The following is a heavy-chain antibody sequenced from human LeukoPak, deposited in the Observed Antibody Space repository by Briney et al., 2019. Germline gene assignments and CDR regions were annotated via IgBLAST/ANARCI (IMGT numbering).Heavy chain of an antibody. CDR2: INPSGTT. V-gene: IGHV1-46*01. CDR1: GYTFINYY. D-gene: IGHD3-10*01. Sequence: ASVKVSCKASGYTFINYYMHWVRQAPGQGLEWMGIINPSGTTSSAQKFQGRVTMTSDTSTSTVDMELSSLRSEDTAVYYCARDYHGSGNLTTFDYWGQGTLVTVSS. CDR3: ARDYHGSGNLTTFDY. J-gene: IGHJ4*02.